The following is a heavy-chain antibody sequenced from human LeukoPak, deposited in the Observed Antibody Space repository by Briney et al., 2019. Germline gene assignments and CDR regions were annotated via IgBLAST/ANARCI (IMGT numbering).Heavy chain of an antibody. V-gene: IGHV1-69*02. CDR3: ARVVRHAPNWFDP. Sequence: SVKVSCKASGGTFSSYTISWVRQAPGQGLEWMGRIIPILGIANYAQKFQGRVTITADKSTSTAYMELSSLGSEDTAVYYCARVVRHAPNWFDPWGQGTLVTVSS. J-gene: IGHJ5*02. D-gene: IGHD2-21*01. CDR1: GGTFSSYT. CDR2: IIPILGIA.